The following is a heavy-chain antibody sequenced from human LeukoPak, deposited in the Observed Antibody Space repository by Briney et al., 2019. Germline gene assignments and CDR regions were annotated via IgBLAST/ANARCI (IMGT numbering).Heavy chain of an antibody. Sequence: GASVKVSCKTSGYTFSDYGISWVRQAPGQGLEWVGWIAGNNGYTNYAPSLQGGVTVTADTSTKTVYMELTSLKSDDTAVYYCARDRRNRGSYRFEYWGQGALVTVSS. CDR2: IAGNNGYT. D-gene: IGHD1-26*01. J-gene: IGHJ4*02. CDR1: GYTFSDYG. V-gene: IGHV1-18*01. CDR3: ARDRRNRGSYRFEY.